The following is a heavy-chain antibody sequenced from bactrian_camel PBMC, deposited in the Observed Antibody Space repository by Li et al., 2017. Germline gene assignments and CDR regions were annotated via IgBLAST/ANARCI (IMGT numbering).Heavy chain of an antibody. V-gene: IGHV3S1*01. Sequence: HVQLVESGGGSVQAGGSLRLSCAASGYSYSSYCMGWFRQAPGKGREGVAVIWTGGGSTYYADSVKGRFTVSEDNAKNILYLQMNSLKPEDTAMYYCAADSRERGWCTLGAPLLYSGQGTQVTVS. CDR3: AADSRERGWCTLGAPLLY. CDR1: GYSYSSYC. CDR2: IWTGGGST. D-gene: IGHD6*01. J-gene: IGHJ4*01.